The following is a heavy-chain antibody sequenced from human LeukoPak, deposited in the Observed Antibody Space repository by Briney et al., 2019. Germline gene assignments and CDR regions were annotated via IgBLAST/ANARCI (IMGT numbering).Heavy chain of an antibody. Sequence: PSQTLSLTCTVSGGSISSGSYYWSWIRQPPGKGLEWIGYIYYSGSTNYNPSLKSRVTISVDTSKNQFSLKLSSVTAADTAVYYCARVASSTDAFDIWGQGTTVTVSS. V-gene: IGHV4-61*01. CDR3: ARVASSTDAFDI. D-gene: IGHD2-2*01. J-gene: IGHJ3*02. CDR2: IYYSGST. CDR1: GGSISSGSYY.